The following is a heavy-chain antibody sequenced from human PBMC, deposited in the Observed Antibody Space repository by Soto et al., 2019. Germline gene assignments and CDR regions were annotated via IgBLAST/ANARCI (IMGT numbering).Heavy chain of an antibody. J-gene: IGHJ2*01. Sequence: GKGLEWVAVISYDGSKQYYADSVKGRFTVSRDNSQNTLYLQMNSLRAEDTALYYFQAQDAIRASVPVSAFLLNRSSDL. V-gene: IGHV3-30*03. CDR2: ISYDGSKQ. CDR3: QAQDAIRASVPVSAFLLNRSSDL. D-gene: IGHD1-26*01.